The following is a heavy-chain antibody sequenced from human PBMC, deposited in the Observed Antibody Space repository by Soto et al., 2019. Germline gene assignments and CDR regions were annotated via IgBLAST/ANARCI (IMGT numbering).Heavy chain of an antibody. D-gene: IGHD6-13*01. CDR3: ARDDSSSSYYYGMDV. CDR1: GGSISSGDYY. J-gene: IGHJ6*02. V-gene: IGHV4-30-4*01. Sequence: QVQLQESGPGLVKPSQTLSLTCTVSGGSISSGDYYWSWIRQPPGKGLEWIGYIYYSGSTYYNPSLKSRVTISVDTSKNQFSLKLSAVTAADTAVYYCARDDSSSSYYYGMDVWGQGTTVTVSS. CDR2: IYYSGST.